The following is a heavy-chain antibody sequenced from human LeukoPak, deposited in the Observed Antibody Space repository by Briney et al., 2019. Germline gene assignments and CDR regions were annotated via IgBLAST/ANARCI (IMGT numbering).Heavy chain of an antibody. CDR2: IKQDGSEE. CDR3: ARDLNDFWSGKDAFDI. Sequence: GSLRLSCAASESTFGGYRMNWVRQAPGKGLEWVANIKQDGSEEYVDSVKGRFTISRDNAKNSLYLQMNSLRAEDTAVYYCARDLNDFWSGKDAFDIWGQGTMVTVSS. D-gene: IGHD3-3*01. J-gene: IGHJ3*02. V-gene: IGHV3-7*01. CDR1: ESTFGGYR.